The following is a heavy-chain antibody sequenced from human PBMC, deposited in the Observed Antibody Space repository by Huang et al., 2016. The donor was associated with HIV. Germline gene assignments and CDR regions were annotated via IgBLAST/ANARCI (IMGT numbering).Heavy chain of an antibody. CDR3: ARAGGFEI. J-gene: IGHJ3*02. D-gene: IGHD2-15*01. CDR1: GFKFSNYW. Sequence: EEHLVESGGGLVQPGGSLRLSCEASGFKFSNYWMQWVRQAPGKGLRGVSRIKIDGRTTDDADSVKGRFTISRDNAKNTLYLQMSSLTAEDTAIYYCARAGGFEIWGQGTVVTVSS. CDR2: IKIDGRTT. V-gene: IGHV3-74*01.